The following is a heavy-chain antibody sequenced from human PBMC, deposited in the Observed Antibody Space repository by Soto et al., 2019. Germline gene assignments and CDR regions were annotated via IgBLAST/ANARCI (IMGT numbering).Heavy chain of an antibody. CDR1: GGSISSYY. D-gene: IGHD3-10*01. CDR2: IYYSGST. V-gene: IGHV4-59*01. J-gene: IGHJ6*02. Sequence: SETLSLTCTVSGGSISSYYWSWIRQPPGKGLEWIGYIYYSGSTNYNPSLKSRVTISVDTSKNQFSLKLSSVTAADPAVYYCAREVWFGERYGMDVWGQGTTVTVSS. CDR3: AREVWFGERYGMDV.